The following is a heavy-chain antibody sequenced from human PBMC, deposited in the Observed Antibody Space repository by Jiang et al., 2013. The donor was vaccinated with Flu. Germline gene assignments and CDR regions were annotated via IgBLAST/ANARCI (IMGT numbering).Heavy chain of an antibody. CDR2: ISGSGGST. V-gene: IGHV3-23*01. CDR3: AKGGVVAATRPFDP. J-gene: IGHJ5*02. D-gene: IGHD2-15*01. Sequence: GFTFSSYAMSWVRQAPGKGLEWVSAISGSGGSTYYADSVKGRFTISRDNSKNTLYLQMNSLRAEDTAVYYCAKGGVVAATRPFDPWGQGTLVTVSS. CDR1: GFTFSSYA.